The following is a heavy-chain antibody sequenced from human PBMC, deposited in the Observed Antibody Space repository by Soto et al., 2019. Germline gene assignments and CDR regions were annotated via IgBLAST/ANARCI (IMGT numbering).Heavy chain of an antibody. V-gene: IGHV6-1*01. CDR3: ARDGNARPYCFDF. J-gene: IGHJ4*02. Sequence: QVHLQQSGPGLVKPSQTLSLTCAISGDSVSSNTAAWNWIRQSPSRGLEWLGRTYYRSKWYNDYDVSVKSRITIKPDTSENQFSLQLNSVTPEDTAVYFCARDGNARPYCFDFWGQGTLVTVSS. CDR1: GDSVSSNTAA. CDR2: TYYRSKWYN.